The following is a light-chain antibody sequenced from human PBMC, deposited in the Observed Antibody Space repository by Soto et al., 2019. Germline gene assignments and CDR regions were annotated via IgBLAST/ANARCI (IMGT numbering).Light chain of an antibody. CDR3: SSYTSSSTYV. V-gene: IGLV2-14*03. CDR2: DVV. CDR1: SSDVRGYNF. Sequence: QSALTQPDSVSGSPGQSITSSCTGTSSDVRGYNFVSWYQHHPGKAPKIVIYDVVNRPSRVSNRISGSKSGNTASLTISGLQAEYEADYYCSSYTSSSTYVFGSGTKLTFL. J-gene: IGLJ1*01.